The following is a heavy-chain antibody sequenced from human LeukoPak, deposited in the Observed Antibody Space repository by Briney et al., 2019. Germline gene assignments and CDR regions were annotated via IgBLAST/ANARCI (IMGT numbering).Heavy chain of an antibody. Sequence: GAAVKVSCKASGGTFSSYAISWVRQAPGQGLEWMGGIIPIFGTANYAQKFQGRVTITADKSTSTAYMELSSLRSEDTAVYYCARGGDYGDYYTPMIVTPDYYYYHMDVWGKGTTVTVSS. V-gene: IGHV1-69*06. J-gene: IGHJ6*03. CDR3: ARGGDYGDYYTPMIVTPDYYYYHMDV. CDR1: GGTFSSYA. D-gene: IGHD4-17*01. CDR2: IIPIFGTA.